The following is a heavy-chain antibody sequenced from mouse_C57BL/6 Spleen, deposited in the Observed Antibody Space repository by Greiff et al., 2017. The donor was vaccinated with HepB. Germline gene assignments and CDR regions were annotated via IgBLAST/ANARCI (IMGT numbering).Heavy chain of an antibody. Sequence: EVKVEESGTVLARPGASVKMSCKTSGYTFTSYWMHWVKQRPGQGLEWIGAIYPGNSDTSYNQKFKGKAKLTAVTSASTAYMELSSLTNEDSAVYYCTRCPYYVPYFDVWGTGTTVTVSS. CDR3: TRCPYYVPYFDV. CDR1: GYTFTSYW. V-gene: IGHV1-5*01. D-gene: IGHD2-10*01. CDR2: IYPGNSDT. J-gene: IGHJ1*03.